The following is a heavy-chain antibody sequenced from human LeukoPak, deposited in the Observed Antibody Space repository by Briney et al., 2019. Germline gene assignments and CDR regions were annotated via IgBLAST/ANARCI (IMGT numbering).Heavy chain of an antibody. J-gene: IGHJ4*02. D-gene: IGHD2-2*01. CDR2: ISWNSGSI. CDR1: GFPLSSYA. CDR3: AKVDCSSTSCLPGY. V-gene: IGHV3-9*01. Sequence: GGSLRLSCAASGFPLSSYAMSWVRQGPGKGLEWVSGISWNSGSIGYADSVKGRFTISRDNAKNSLYLQMNSLRAEDTALYYCAKVDCSSTSCLPGYWGQGTLVTVSS.